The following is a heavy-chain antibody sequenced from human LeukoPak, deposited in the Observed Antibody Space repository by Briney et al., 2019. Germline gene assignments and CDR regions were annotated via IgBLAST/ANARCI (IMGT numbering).Heavy chain of an antibody. Sequence: SETLSLTCTVSGGSISSYHWSWFRQPPGKGLEWIGYIYYSGSTNYNPSLKSRVTISIDTSKNQISLKLSSVTAADTAVYYCARGRISSSYWGQGTLVTVSS. CDR3: ARGRISSSY. D-gene: IGHD6-13*01. V-gene: IGHV4-59*01. J-gene: IGHJ4*02. CDR1: GGSISSYH. CDR2: IYYSGST.